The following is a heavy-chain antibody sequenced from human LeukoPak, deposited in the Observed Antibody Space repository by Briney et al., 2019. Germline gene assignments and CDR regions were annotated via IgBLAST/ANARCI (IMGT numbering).Heavy chain of an antibody. CDR3: IAVSGKNAFDI. J-gene: IGHJ3*02. CDR2: IYYSGST. D-gene: IGHD6-19*01. Sequence: SETLSLTCTVSGGSISSSSYYWGWIRQPPGKGLEWIGSIYYSGSTYYNPSLKSRVTISVDTSKNQFSLKLSSVTAADTAVYYAIAVSGKNAFDIWGQGTMVTVSS. CDR1: GGSISSSSYY. V-gene: IGHV4-39*01.